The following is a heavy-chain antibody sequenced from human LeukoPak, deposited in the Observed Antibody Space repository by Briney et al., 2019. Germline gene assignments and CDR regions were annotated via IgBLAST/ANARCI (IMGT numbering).Heavy chain of an antibody. CDR2: ISWNSGTI. CDR1: GFTFDDYA. D-gene: IGHD1-1*01. V-gene: IGHV3-9*01. J-gene: IGHJ3*02. Sequence: PGGSLRLSCAASGFTFDDYAMHWVRQAPGKGLGWVSGISWNSGTIGYADSVKCRFTISRDNAKNSLYLQMNSLRAEDTALYYCAKDIEERTTLGAFDIWGQGTMVTVSS. CDR3: AKDIEERTTLGAFDI.